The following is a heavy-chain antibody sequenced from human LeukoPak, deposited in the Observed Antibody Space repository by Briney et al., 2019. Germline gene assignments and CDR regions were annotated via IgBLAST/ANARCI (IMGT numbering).Heavy chain of an antibody. CDR3: ARCMVRGVMLV. CDR1: GGSFSGYY. CDR2: INHSGST. Sequence: PSETLSLTCAVYGGSFSGYYWSWIRQPPGKGLEWIGEINHSGSTNYNPSLKSRVTISVDTSKNQFSLKLSSVTAADTAVYYCARCMVRGVMLVWGQGTLVTVSS. V-gene: IGHV4-34*01. J-gene: IGHJ4*02. D-gene: IGHD3-10*01.